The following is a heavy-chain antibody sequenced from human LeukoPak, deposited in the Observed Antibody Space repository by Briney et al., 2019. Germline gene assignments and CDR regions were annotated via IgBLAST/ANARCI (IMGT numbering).Heavy chain of an antibody. J-gene: IGHJ4*02. CDR1: GGSLSHFY. V-gene: IGHV4-59*01. CDR3: ARGACSGGSCLDS. D-gene: IGHD2-15*01. CDR2: VYHSGTT. Sequence: SEPLSLTCTVSGGSLSHFYWSWIRQPPGKGLEWIAHVYHSGTTNYNPSLESRVAISADTSKNQFSLRLSSVTAADTAVYYCARGACSGGSCLDSWGRGTLVTVSS.